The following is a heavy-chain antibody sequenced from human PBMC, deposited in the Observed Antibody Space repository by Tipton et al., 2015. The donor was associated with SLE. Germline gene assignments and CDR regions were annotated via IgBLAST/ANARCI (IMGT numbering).Heavy chain of an antibody. CDR3: ARLPGSTSPGY. CDR2: INPNSGGT. Sequence: QLVQSGAEVKKPGSSVKVSCKASGGTFSSYAISWVRQAPGQGLEWMGWINPNSGGTNYAQKFQGRVTMTRDTSISTAYMELSRLRSDDTAVYYCARLPGSTSPGYWGQGTLVTVSS. CDR1: GGTFSSYA. J-gene: IGHJ4*02. V-gene: IGHV1-2*02. D-gene: IGHD2-2*01.